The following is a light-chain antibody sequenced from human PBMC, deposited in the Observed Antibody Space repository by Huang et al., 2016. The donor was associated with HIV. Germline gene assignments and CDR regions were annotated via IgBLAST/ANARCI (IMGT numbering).Light chain of an antibody. CDR2: WAS. CDR3: HQYYNTPYT. V-gene: IGKV4-1*01. J-gene: IGKJ2*01. CDR1: QSVLDNSNNKNC. Sequence: DILMTQSPDSLAVSLGERATINCKSSQSVLDNSNNKNCLAWFQQKPGQPPKLLIYWASSREAGVPDRVSGSGSGTDFTLTISSLQAEDVAVYYCHQYYNTPYTFGQGTKLEIK.